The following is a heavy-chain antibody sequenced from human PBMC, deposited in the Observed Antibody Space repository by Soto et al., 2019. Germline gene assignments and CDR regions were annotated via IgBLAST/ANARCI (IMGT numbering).Heavy chain of an antibody. Sequence: SETLSLTCAVSGGSINKNNWWSWVRQSPGKGLEWIGEIYHSGSTNYNPSLESQVTISVDKSNNQFSLKLRSVTAADTAVYYCARGSGPLSISMIVITKSFDPWGQGTLVTVSS. J-gene: IGHJ5*02. V-gene: IGHV4-4*02. D-gene: IGHD3-22*01. CDR2: IYHSGST. CDR1: GGSINKNNW. CDR3: ARGSGPLSISMIVITKSFDP.